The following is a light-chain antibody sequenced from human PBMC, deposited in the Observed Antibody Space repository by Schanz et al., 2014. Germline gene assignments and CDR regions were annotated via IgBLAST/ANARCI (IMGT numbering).Light chain of an antibody. J-gene: IGKJ4*01. CDR1: QSVSSN. CDR3: QQRSNWPHT. V-gene: IGKV3-15*01. Sequence: EIVMTQSPATLSVSPGERATLSCRASQSVSSNLAWYQQKPGQAPRLLIYGASTRATGIPARFSGSGSGTEFTLTISSLEPGDFAVYYCQQRSNWPHTFGGGTKVEIK. CDR2: GAS.